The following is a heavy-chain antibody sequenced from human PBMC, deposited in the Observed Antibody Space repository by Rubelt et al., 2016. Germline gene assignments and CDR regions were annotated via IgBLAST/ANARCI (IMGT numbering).Heavy chain of an antibody. CDR3: ARFAIGGHSSGYLFDY. CDR2: INPNSGGT. V-gene: IGHV1-2*02. J-gene: IGHJ4*02. CDR1: GYTFTGYY. Sequence: QMQLVQSGAEVKKPGASVKVSCKASGYTFTGYYMHWVRQAPGQGLEWMGWINPNSGGTNYAQKFQGRVTMTRDTSISPAYMELSRLRSDDTAVYYCARFAIGGHSSGYLFDYWGQGTLVTVSS. D-gene: IGHD3-22*01.